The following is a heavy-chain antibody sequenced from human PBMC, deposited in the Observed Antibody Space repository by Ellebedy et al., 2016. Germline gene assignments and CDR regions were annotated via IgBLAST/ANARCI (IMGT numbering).Heavy chain of an antibody. CDR3: ASLAVAGSDRDDAFDI. CDR1: GFTFSSYA. D-gene: IGHD6-19*01. CDR2: ISSNGGST. Sequence: GESLKISCAASGFTFSSYAMHWVRQAPGKGLEYVSAISSNGGSTYYANSVKGRFTISRDNSKNTLYLQMGSLRAEDMAVYYCASLAVAGSDRDDAFDIWGQGTMVTVSS. V-gene: IGHV3-64*01. J-gene: IGHJ3*02.